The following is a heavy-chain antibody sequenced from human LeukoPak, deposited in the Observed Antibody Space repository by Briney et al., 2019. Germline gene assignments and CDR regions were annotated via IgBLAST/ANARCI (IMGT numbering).Heavy chain of an antibody. D-gene: IGHD4-17*01. J-gene: IGHJ4*02. Sequence: GGSLRLSCAASGFTFSSYAMSWVRQAPGKGLEWVSAISGSGGSTYYADSVKGRFTISRDNSKNALYLQMNSLRAEDTAVYYCAKGPVDYGDYDYWGQGTLVTVSS. CDR1: GFTFSSYA. CDR2: ISGSGGST. CDR3: AKGPVDYGDYDY. V-gene: IGHV3-23*01.